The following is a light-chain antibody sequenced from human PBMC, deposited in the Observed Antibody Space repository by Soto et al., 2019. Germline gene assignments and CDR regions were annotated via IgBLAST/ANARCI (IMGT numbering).Light chain of an antibody. CDR3: QQFDGSLWT. CDR1: QSVSSTH. CDR2: DAS. J-gene: IGKJ1*01. V-gene: IGKV3-20*01. Sequence: EIVLTQSPGTLSLSPGERATLSCRASQSVSSTHLAWYQQKPGQAPRLLIYDASSRATGIPDRFSGSGSGTDFTLTISRLEPEDFAVYYCQQFDGSLWTFGQGTKVEI.